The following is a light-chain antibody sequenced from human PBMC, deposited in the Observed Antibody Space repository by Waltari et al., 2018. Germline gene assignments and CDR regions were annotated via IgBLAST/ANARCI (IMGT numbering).Light chain of an antibody. CDR1: QSISSY. CDR2: AAS. V-gene: IGKV1-39*01. J-gene: IGKJ2*01. CDR3: QQSYSTPRT. Sequence: DIQMTQSPSSLSASVGDRVTITCRASQSISSYLNWYQQKPGKAPKLLIYAASSLQSGVPSRFSGSGSVTDFTLTISSLQPEDFATYYCQQSYSTPRTFCQGTKLEI.